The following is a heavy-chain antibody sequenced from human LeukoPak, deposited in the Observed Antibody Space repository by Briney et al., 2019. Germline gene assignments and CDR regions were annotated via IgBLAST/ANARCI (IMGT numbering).Heavy chain of an antibody. Sequence: KSSETLSLTCAVYGGSFSGYYWSWIRQPPGKGLEWIGEINHSGSTNYNPSLKSRVTISVDTSKNQFSLKLSSVTAADTAVYYCARGDYTDSSGYYETPQELYYFDYWGQGTLVTVSS. CDR2: INHSGST. J-gene: IGHJ4*02. V-gene: IGHV4-34*01. CDR3: ARGDYTDSSGYYETPQELYYFDY. CDR1: GGSFSGYY. D-gene: IGHD3-22*01.